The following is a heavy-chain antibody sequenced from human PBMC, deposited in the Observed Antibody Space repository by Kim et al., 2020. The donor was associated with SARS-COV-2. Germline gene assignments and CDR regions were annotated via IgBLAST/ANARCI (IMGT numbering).Heavy chain of an antibody. J-gene: IGHJ5*02. D-gene: IGHD3-16*02. V-gene: IGHV4-31*03. CDR2: ISYSGST. CDR1: GGSISRGSYF. Sequence: SETLSLTCTVSGGSISRGSYFWSWIRQHPGKGLEWIGYISYSGSTYYNPSLKSRVTMSIDTSKDQFSLKLSSVTAADTAVYYCATALTLGNYRWFDPWGQGTLVTVSS. CDR3: ATALTLGNYRWFDP.